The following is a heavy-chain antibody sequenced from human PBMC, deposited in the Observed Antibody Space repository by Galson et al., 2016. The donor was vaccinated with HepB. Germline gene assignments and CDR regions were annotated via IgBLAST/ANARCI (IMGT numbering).Heavy chain of an antibody. Sequence: SLRLSCAGSGFTFATYPMSWVRQAPGKGLEWVSGIRGSGGGIDYADSVKGRFTISRDNSKNTLYLRMHSLRAEDTAVYYCAKGDDFWSGYYGGLWGQGTLVTVSS. J-gene: IGHJ4*02. CDR2: IRGSGGGI. V-gene: IGHV3-23*01. CDR1: GFTFATYP. CDR3: AKGDDFWSGYYGGL. D-gene: IGHD3-3*01.